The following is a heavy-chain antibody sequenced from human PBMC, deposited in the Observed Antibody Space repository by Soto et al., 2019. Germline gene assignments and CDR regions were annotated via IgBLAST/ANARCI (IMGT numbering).Heavy chain of an antibody. J-gene: IGHJ3*02. CDR2: IYYTGSN. V-gene: IGHV4-59*11. CDR3: ARENGYSAFDI. D-gene: IGHD3-22*01. CDR1: GAYISSHY. Sequence: SETLALPWSVPGAYISSHYWRWIRQPPGKGLEWIGYIYYTGSNNYNPSLKSRVTISVDTSKNQFSLKLSSVTAADTAVYYCARENGYSAFDIWGQGTMVTVSS.